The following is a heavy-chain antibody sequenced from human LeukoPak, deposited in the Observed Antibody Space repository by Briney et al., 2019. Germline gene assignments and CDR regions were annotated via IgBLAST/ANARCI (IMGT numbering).Heavy chain of an antibody. Sequence: QPGGSLRLSCAASGFTFSSYWMHWVRQAPGKGLVWVSRINSDGSSTSYADSVKGRFTISRDNAKNTLYLQMNSLRAEDTAVYYCSRVAMTSPEPAFDIWGQGTMVTVSS. CDR3: SRVAMTSPEPAFDI. V-gene: IGHV3-74*01. D-gene: IGHD1-14*01. CDR1: GFTFSSYW. CDR2: INSDGSST. J-gene: IGHJ3*02.